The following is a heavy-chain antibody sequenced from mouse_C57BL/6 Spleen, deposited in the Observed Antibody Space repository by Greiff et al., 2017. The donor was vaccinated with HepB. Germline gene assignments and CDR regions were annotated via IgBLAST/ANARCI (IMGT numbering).Heavy chain of an antibody. CDR1: GFTFSDYG. J-gene: IGHJ4*01. CDR3: AISFITTVVAEAMDY. V-gene: IGHV5-17*01. D-gene: IGHD1-1*01. CDR2: ISSGSSTI. Sequence: EVQLVESGGGLVKPGGSLKLSCAASGFTFSDYGMHWVRQAPEKGLEWVAYISSGSSTIYYADTVKGRFTISRDNAKNTLFLQMTSLRSEDTAMYYCAISFITTVVAEAMDYWGQGTSVTVSS.